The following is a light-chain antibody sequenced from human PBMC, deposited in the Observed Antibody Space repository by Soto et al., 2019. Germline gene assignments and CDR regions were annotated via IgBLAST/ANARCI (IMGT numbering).Light chain of an antibody. CDR2: RAS. V-gene: IGKV4-1*01. CDR1: QSVLYSSNNQNY. Sequence: DIVMTQSPDSLAVSLGARAFINCRSSQSVLYSSNNQNYLAWYQQKPGQPPKLLIYRASTRESGVPDRFSGSGSVTDFTLTISSLQAEDVAVYYCTQYYSTFPTFGQGTTVEIK. CDR3: TQYYSTFPT. J-gene: IGKJ1*01.